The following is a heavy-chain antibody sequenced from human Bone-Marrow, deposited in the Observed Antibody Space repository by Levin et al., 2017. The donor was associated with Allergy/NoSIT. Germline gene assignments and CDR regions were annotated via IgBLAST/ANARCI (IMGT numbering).Heavy chain of an antibody. CDR2: INPNSGDT. V-gene: IGHV1-2*02. CDR3: ARLYAGDDI. J-gene: IGHJ3*02. CDR1: GYTFTGYY. Sequence: LGESLKISCKASGYTFTGYYMHWVRQAPGQGLEWMGWINPNSGDTYYAQNLHGRVTMTTDTSTRTAYMELSRLTSDDTAVYFCARLYAGDDIWGQGTMVTVSS. D-gene: IGHD2-2*01.